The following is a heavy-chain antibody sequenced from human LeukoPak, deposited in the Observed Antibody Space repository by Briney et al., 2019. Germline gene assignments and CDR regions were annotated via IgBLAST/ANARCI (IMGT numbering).Heavy chain of an antibody. V-gene: IGHV3-21*01. CDR3: AREKSGVTDY. J-gene: IGHJ4*02. D-gene: IGHD2-21*02. CDR2: ISSSSSYI. CDR1: GFTFSSYW. Sequence: GGSLRLSCGASGFTFSSYWMHWVRQAPGKGLEWVSSISSSSSYIYYADSVKGRFTISRDNAKNSLYLQMNSLRAEDTAVYYCAREKSGVTDYWGQGTLVTVSS.